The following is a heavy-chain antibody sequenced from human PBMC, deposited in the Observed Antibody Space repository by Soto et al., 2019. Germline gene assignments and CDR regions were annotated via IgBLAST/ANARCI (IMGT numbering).Heavy chain of an antibody. CDR1: GFTVSRSY. Sequence: PGGSLRLSGASSGFTVSRSYMSGVRQAPGKGLEWVSVIFSCGRRDYADSGKCRVTISRDNSKNTLYLQMNSLRAEATAVYYCARDQADYRGGWTLAYWGQGTLVTVSS. CDR2: IFSCGRR. CDR3: ARDQADYRGGWTLAY. J-gene: IGHJ4*02. D-gene: IGHD6-19*01. V-gene: IGHV3-66*01.